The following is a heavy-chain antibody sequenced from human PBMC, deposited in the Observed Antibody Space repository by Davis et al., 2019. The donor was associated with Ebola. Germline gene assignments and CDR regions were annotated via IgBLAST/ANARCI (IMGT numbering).Heavy chain of an antibody. CDR2: ISGYNGNT. J-gene: IGHJ3*02. CDR3: ARTSIVGTTTTASDI. V-gene: IGHV1-18*01. CDR1: GYSFTNYG. Sequence: AASVKVSCKASGYSFTNYGISWVRQAPGQGLEWMGWISGYNGNTNYAQKVQGRVTMTTDTSTGTAYLDLRSLRSDDTAVYFCARTSIVGTTTTASDIWGQGTLVTVSS. D-gene: IGHD1-26*01.